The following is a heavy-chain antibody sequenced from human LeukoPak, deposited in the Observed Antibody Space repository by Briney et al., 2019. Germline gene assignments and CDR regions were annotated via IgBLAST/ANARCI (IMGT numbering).Heavy chain of an antibody. CDR3: AREQETSSHDAFDI. D-gene: IGHD2-2*01. J-gene: IGHJ3*02. V-gene: IGHV1-46*01. CDR2: INPNGGTS. Sequence: GASVKVSCKASGYTFTSYYMHWVRQAPGQGLEWMGIINPNGGTSSYAPKFRGRVTMTRDMSTTTVYMELSSLRSEGTALYYCAREQETSSHDAFDIWGQGTMVTVS. CDR1: GYTFTSYY.